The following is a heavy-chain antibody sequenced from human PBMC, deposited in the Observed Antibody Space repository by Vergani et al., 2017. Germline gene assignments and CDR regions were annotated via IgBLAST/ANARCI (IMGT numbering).Heavy chain of an antibody. J-gene: IGHJ6*02. CDR3: ARDPGGSGYIGGMDV. D-gene: IGHD3-3*01. Sequence: EVQLVESGGGLVQPGRSLRLSCAASGFTFDDYAMHWVRQAPGKGLEWVSGISWNSGSIGYADSVKGRFTISRDNAKNSLYLQMNSLRAEDTALYYCARDPGGSGYIGGMDVWGQGTTVTVSS. CDR1: GFTFDDYA. V-gene: IGHV3-9*01. CDR2: ISWNSGSI.